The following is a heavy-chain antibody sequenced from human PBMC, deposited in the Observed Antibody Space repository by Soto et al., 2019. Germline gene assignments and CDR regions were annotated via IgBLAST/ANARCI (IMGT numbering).Heavy chain of an antibody. V-gene: IGHV3-30*18. J-gene: IGHJ4*02. CDR2: MSYDGSNE. CDR3: AKDGSHNVDY. CDR1: GFTFSHYA. D-gene: IGHD1-26*01. Sequence: QVQLVESGGGVVQPGRSLRLSCAASGFTFSHYAMHWVRQAPGKGLEWVALMSYDGSNEYYADSVKGRFTISRDNSKNTMYLQMHSLRAGDTAVYYCAKDGSHNVDYWGQGTLVTVSS.